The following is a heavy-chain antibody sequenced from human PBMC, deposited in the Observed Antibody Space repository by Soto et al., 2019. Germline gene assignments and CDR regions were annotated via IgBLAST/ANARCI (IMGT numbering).Heavy chain of an antibody. CDR1: GFTFSNYG. CDR3: AKDHLTTTVTTVGY. J-gene: IGHJ4*02. Sequence: QVQLVESGGGVVQPGRSLRLSCAASGFTFSNYGMHWVRQAPGKGLEWVAVISYHGSDKYYGDSVKGRFTISRDNSKNPLYLQMDSLRAEDTAVYYCAKDHLTTTVTTVGYWGQGTLVNVSS. CDR2: ISYHGSDK. V-gene: IGHV3-30*18. D-gene: IGHD4-17*01.